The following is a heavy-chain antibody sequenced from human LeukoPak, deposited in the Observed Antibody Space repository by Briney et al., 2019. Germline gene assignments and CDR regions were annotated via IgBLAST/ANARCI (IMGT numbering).Heavy chain of an antibody. CDR1: GFTFSSYT. D-gene: IGHD2-2*01. V-gene: IGHV3-23*01. CDR3: AKAPYVVVVPAAVYFDY. Sequence: PGGSLRLSCAASGFTFSSYTMNWVRQAPGKGLEWVSAISGSGGSTYYADSVKGRFTISRDNSKNTLYLQMNSLRAEDTAVYYCAKAPYVVVVPAAVYFDYWGQGTLVTVSS. J-gene: IGHJ4*02. CDR2: ISGSGGST.